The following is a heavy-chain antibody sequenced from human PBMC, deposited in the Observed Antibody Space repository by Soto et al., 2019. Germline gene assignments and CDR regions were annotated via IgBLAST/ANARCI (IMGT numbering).Heavy chain of an antibody. J-gene: IGHJ3*02. D-gene: IGHD3-22*01. CDR1: GFTFSDHY. V-gene: IGHV3-72*01. CDR2: TRNKANSYTT. Sequence: GGSLRLSCAASGFTFSDHYMDWVRQAPGKGLEWVGRTRNKANSYTTEYAASVKGRFTISRDDSKNSLYLQMNSLKNEDTAVYSCFTVVLLRRDAFDIWAQGIMVTVS. CDR3: FTVVLLRRDAFDI.